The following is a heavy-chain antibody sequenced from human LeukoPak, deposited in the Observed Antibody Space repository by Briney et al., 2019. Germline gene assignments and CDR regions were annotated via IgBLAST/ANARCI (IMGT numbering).Heavy chain of an antibody. CDR1: GGSITSLY. CDR2: IYYTGST. V-gene: IGHV4-59*08. J-gene: IGHJ4*02. D-gene: IGHD6-6*01. Sequence: SETLSLTCSVPGGSITSLYWSWIRQPPGKGLEWIGYIYYTGSTNYNPSLKSRVTMFVDMSKNQFSLRLSSVTAADTAVCYCARHRAYSSSSPFDYWGQGTLVTVSS. CDR3: ARHRAYSSSSPFDY.